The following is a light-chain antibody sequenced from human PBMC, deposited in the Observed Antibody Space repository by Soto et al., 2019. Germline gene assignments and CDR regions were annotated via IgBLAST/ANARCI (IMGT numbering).Light chain of an antibody. CDR3: QQYYRTPYT. CDR1: QSVLYSSNNKNY. CDR2: WAS. J-gene: IGKJ2*01. V-gene: IGKV4-1*01. Sequence: DIVMTQSPDSLAVSLGERATINCKSSQSVLYSSNNKNYLAWYQQKPGQPPKLLIYWASTRESGVPDRFSGSGYGTDFTLTISSLQAEDVAVYHCQQYYRTPYTFGQGNKLEIK.